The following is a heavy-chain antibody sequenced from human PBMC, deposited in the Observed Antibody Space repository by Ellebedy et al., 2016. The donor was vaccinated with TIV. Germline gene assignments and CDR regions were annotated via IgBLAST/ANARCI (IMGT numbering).Heavy chain of an antibody. CDR1: GFSLSTTRVS. CDR2: IAWADDK. CDR3: ARTDGSGWAFDS. Sequence: SGPTLVKPTQTLTLTCTFSGFSLSTTRVSVSWIRQPPGKALEWLERIAWADDKYFNTSLRTRLTISKDTSKNQVVLTMTNMDPVDTATYYCARTDGSGWAFDSWGQGTLVTVSS. D-gene: IGHD6-19*01. J-gene: IGHJ4*02. V-gene: IGHV2-70*11.